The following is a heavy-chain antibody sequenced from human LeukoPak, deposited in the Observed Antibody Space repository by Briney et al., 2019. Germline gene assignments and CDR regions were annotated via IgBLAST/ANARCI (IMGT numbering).Heavy chain of an antibody. D-gene: IGHD2-2*01. CDR2: ISYSGSP. J-gene: IGHJ1*01. CDR1: GDSISSYY. V-gene: IGHV4-31*03. CDR3: ARGPHCSSTSCYSEYFHH. Sequence: SETLSLTCTVSGDSISSYYWSWIRQHPGKGLEWIGYISYSGSPYYNPSLKSRVTISVDTSRNQFSLKLSSVTAADTAVYYCARGPHCSSTSCYSEYFHHWGQGTLVTVSS.